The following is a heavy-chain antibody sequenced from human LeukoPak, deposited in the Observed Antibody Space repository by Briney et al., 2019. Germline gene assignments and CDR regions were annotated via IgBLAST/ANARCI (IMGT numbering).Heavy chain of an antibody. Sequence: ASVKVSCKASGGTFSSYAISWVRQAPGQGLEWMEGIIPIFGTANYAQKFQGRVTITADESTSTAYMELSSLRSEDTAVYYCVRESVGIAVAGTGMDVWGQGTTVTVSS. CDR3: VRESVGIAVAGTGMDV. J-gene: IGHJ6*02. CDR1: GGTFSSYA. CDR2: IIPIFGTA. D-gene: IGHD6-19*01. V-gene: IGHV1-69*13.